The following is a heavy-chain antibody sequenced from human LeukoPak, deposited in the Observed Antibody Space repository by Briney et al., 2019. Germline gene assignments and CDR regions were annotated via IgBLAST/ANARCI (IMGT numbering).Heavy chain of an antibody. V-gene: IGHV3-74*01. CDR3: ARGELRYFDWLNY. J-gene: IGHJ4*02. CDR1: GFTFGSYW. D-gene: IGHD3-9*01. Sequence: PGGSLRLSCAASGFTFGSYWMHWVRQAPGKGLVWVSRINSDGSSTSYADSVKGRFTISRDNAKNTLYLQMNSLRAEDTAVYYCARGELRYFDWLNYWGQGTLVTVSS. CDR2: INSDGSST.